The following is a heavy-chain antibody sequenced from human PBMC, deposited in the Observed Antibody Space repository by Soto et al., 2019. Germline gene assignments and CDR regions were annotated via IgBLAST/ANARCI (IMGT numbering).Heavy chain of an antibody. CDR2: IIPLFGTT. CDR3: AAELGFGKLSVV. D-gene: IGHD3-10*01. J-gene: IGHJ6*02. V-gene: IGHV1-69*01. Sequence: QVQVVQSGVDVRRPGSSVKVSCKASGDTFKNCVISWVRQAPGQGLEWMGGIIPLFGTTDFAQRFQGRLTITTDESTTTAYMELSRLSSEDTATYYCAAELGFGKLSVVWGQGTKVIVSS. CDR1: GDTFKNCV.